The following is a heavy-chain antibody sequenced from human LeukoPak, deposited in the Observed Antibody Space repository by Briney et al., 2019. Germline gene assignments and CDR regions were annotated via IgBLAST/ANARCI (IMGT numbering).Heavy chain of an antibody. CDR3: AREGHYCSSTSCLPDY. CDR1: GFTFSSYS. J-gene: IGHJ4*02. D-gene: IGHD2-2*01. Sequence: EGSLRLSCAASGFTFSSYSMNWVRQAPGKGLEWVSSISSSSSYIYYADSVKGRFTISRDNAKNSLYLQMNSLRAEDTAVYYCAREGHYCSSTSCLPDYWGQGTLVTVSS. CDR2: ISSSSSYI. V-gene: IGHV3-21*01.